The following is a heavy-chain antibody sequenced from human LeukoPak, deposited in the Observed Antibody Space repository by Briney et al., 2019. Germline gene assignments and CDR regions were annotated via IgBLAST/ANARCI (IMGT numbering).Heavy chain of an antibody. CDR1: GFTFSTYW. D-gene: IGHD3/OR15-3a*01. Sequence: GGSLRLSCSASGFTFSTYWMSWVRQAPGKGLEWVANMKRDGSEIYYVDSVRGRFTISRDNARNSLYLQMNSLRAEDTAVYYCARDDLGTSYFYHGMDVWGQGTTVTVSS. V-gene: IGHV3-7*01. CDR3: ARDDLGTSYFYHGMDV. CDR2: MKRDGSEI. J-gene: IGHJ6*02.